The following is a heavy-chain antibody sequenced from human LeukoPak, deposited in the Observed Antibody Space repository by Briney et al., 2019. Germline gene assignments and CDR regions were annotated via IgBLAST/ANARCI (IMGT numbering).Heavy chain of an antibody. V-gene: IGHV3-23*01. Sequence: GGSLRLSCAGSGFTFSNYGMNWVRQAPGKGLEWVSGISGSGGSTSYADSVKGRFTISRDNSKNTLYLQMNSLRAEDTAVYYCARDTPYWRGKGNQLLFGWFDPWGQGTLVTVSS. CDR1: GFTFSNYG. CDR2: ISGSGGST. D-gene: IGHD2-2*01. J-gene: IGHJ5*02. CDR3: ARDTPYWRGKGNQLLFGWFDP.